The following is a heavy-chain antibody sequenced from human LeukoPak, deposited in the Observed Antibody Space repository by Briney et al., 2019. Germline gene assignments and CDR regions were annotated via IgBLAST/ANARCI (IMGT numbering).Heavy chain of an antibody. J-gene: IGHJ4*02. CDR3: VKVKGPYDILSGCFDY. Sequence: GGSLRLSCAASGFTFSTYGMNWVRQAPGKGLEWVSTISGSGDNTYYADSVKGRFSISRDNSKNTLYLQMSSLRAEDTAVYFCVKVKGPYDILSGCFDYWGQGTLVTVSS. CDR2: ISGSGDNT. CDR1: GFTFSTYG. V-gene: IGHV3-23*01. D-gene: IGHD3-9*01.